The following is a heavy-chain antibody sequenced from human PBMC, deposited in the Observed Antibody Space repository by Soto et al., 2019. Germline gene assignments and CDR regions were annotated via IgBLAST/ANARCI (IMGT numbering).Heavy chain of an antibody. CDR1: GYTFTAYD. CDR3: ARAGAAPYYYYGLDV. V-gene: IGHV1-18*01. J-gene: IGHJ6*02. CDR2: IRAYNGDT. D-gene: IGHD3-10*01. Sequence: SVKVSCKTSGYTFTAYDIYWVRQAPGQGLEWMGWIRAYNGDTNYAQKFQTRVTMTTDKSTDAAYMDLRSLTSDDTAIYYCARAGAAPYYYYGLDVWGQGTTVTVSS.